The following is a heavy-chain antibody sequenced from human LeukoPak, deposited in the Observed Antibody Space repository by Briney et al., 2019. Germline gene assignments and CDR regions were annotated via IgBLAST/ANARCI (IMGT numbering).Heavy chain of an antibody. V-gene: IGHV3-20*01. Sequence: GGSLRLSCAASGYTFGDYGMSWVRQVPGKGLEWVSGTNRRGDITGYADFVKGRFTISRDNAKNSLYLQMNSLRVEDTALYHCAKDHVQLWSFDYWGQGTLVTVSS. CDR1: GYTFGDYG. CDR3: AKDHVQLWSFDY. J-gene: IGHJ4*02. D-gene: IGHD5-18*01. CDR2: TNRRGDIT.